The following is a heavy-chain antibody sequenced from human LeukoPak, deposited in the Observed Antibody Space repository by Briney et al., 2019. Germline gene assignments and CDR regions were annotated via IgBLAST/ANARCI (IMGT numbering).Heavy chain of an antibody. CDR1: GGSISSSSYY. Sequence: SETLSLTCTVSGGSISSSSYYWGWIRQPPGKGLEWIGSIYYSGSTYYNPSLKSRVTISVDTSKNQFSLKLSSVTAADTAVYYCVRVPLTNPVVDVWGQGTTVTVSS. CDR3: VRVPLTNPVVDV. D-gene: IGHD2-8*01. J-gene: IGHJ6*02. V-gene: IGHV4-39*01. CDR2: IYYSGST.